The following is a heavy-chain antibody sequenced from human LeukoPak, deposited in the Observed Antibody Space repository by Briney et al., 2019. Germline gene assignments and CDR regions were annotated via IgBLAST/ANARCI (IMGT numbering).Heavy chain of an antibody. J-gene: IGHJ4*02. CDR1: VASISSGGYY. D-gene: IGHD3-10*01. Sequence: PSQTRSLTSTFPVASISSGGYYWTWIPQHPGKGLEWIGYIYYSGSTYYNPSLKSRVTISVDTSKNQFSLKLSSVTAADTAVYYCARDNPYGSGSYSYFDYWGQGTLVTVSS. V-gene: IGHV4-31*02. CDR2: IYYSGST. CDR3: ARDNPYGSGSYSYFDY.